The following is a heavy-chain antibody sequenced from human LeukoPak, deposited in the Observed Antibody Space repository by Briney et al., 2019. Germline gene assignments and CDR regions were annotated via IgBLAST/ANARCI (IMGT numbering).Heavy chain of an antibody. J-gene: IGHJ4*02. D-gene: IGHD3-10*01. V-gene: IGHV3-21*01. Sequence: PGGSLRLSCAASGFTFSSYSMNWVRQAPGKGLEWVSSISSSSSYIYYVDSVKGRFTISRDNAKNSLYLQMNSLRAEDTAVYYCAREGLYGSGSYYFDYWGQGTLVTVSS. CDR2: ISSSSSYI. CDR3: AREGLYGSGSYYFDY. CDR1: GFTFSSYS.